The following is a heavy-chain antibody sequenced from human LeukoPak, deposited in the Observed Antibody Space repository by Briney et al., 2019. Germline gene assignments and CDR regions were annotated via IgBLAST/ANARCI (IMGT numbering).Heavy chain of an antibody. CDR1: GFTFTSSA. V-gene: IGHV1-58*01. CDR3: AVSLPAYYYDSGGYYPRGPFDY. D-gene: IGHD3-22*01. CDR2: IVVGSGNT. Sequence: SVKVSCKASGFTFTSSAVQWVRQARGQRLEWIGWIVVGSGNTNYAQKFQERVTITRDMSTSTAYMELSSLRSEDTAVYYCAVSLPAYYYDSGGYYPRGPFDYWGQGTLVTVSS. J-gene: IGHJ4*02.